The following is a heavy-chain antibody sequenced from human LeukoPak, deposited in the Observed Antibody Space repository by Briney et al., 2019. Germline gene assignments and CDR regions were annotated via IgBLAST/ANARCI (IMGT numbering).Heavy chain of an antibody. J-gene: IGHJ4*02. D-gene: IGHD1-26*01. Sequence: ASVKVSCKASGYTFTSYYMHWVRQAPGQGLEWMGIINPSDGGTSYVQKFQGRVTMTTDTSTGTVHMELSSLRSEDTAVYYCAASIVGAPPYWGQGTLVTVSS. V-gene: IGHV1-46*01. CDR2: INPSDGGT. CDR1: GYTFTSYY. CDR3: AASIVGAPPY.